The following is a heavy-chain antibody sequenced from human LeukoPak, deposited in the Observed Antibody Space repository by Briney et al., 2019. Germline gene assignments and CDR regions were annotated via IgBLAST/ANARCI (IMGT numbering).Heavy chain of an antibody. J-gene: IGHJ4*02. CDR1: GFIFSNHW. CDR3: ARGFYDSSGYYPPFDY. D-gene: IGHD3-22*01. CDR2: IKQGGSEK. V-gene: IGHV3-7*01. Sequence: GGSLRLSCAASGFIFSNHWMSWVRQAPGKGLEWVASIKQGGSEKYYVDSVRGRFTVSRDDAQNSLFLQMNSLRVEDTAVYYCARGFYDSSGYYPPFDYWGQGTLVTVSS.